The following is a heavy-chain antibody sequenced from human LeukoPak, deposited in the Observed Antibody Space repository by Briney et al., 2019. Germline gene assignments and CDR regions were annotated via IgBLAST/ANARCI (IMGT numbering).Heavy chain of an antibody. CDR2: ISSGGNT. CDR1: GFTVSRNY. CDR3: ARNDRGAFDI. D-gene: IGHD3-22*01. Sequence: PGGSLRLSCAASGFTVSRNYMSWVRQAPGKGLEWVSVISSGGNTYYTDSVKGRFTISRDNSKNTLYLQMSSLRVEDTAVYCCARNDRGAFDIWGQGTMVTVSS. V-gene: IGHV3-53*01. J-gene: IGHJ3*02.